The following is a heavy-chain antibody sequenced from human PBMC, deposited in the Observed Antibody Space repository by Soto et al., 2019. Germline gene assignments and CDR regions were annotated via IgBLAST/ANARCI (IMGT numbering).Heavy chain of an antibody. J-gene: IGHJ4*02. CDR1: GFSLSSGH. Sequence: EVQLVESGGGLIQPGGSLRLSCVASGFSLSSGHMIWVRQSPGKGLEWVSISFSGGAAYYADSVRGRFSVSRDNSKNTLFLEMNSLRVEDTALYYCARDQCFGGGRSCYYFDFWGQGTLVTVSS. CDR3: ARDQCFGGGRSCYYFDF. D-gene: IGHD2-15*01. CDR2: SFSGGAA. V-gene: IGHV3-53*01.